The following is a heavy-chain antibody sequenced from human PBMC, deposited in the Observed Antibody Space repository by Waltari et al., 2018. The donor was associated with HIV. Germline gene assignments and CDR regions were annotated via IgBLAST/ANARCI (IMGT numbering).Heavy chain of an antibody. CDR1: GITFSTYA. Sequence: EVQLLESGGGLVQPGGSLSLSCAGSGITFSTYAMSWVRQAQGKGLGWVSAISGSGGSTYYADSVKGRFTISRDNSKNTLYLQMNSLRAEDTAVYYCAGLRFLEYTGVYWGQGTLVTVSS. V-gene: IGHV3-23*01. CDR3: AGLRFLEYTGVY. J-gene: IGHJ4*02. CDR2: ISGSGGST. D-gene: IGHD3-3*01.